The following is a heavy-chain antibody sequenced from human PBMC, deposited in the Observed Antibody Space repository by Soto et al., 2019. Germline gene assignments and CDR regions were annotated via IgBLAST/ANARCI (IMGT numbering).Heavy chain of an antibody. CDR2: INWNSVTF. V-gene: IGHV3-9*01. CDR1: GFTFDNYA. Sequence: PGGSLSLSCAASGFTFDNYAMHWVRQGPGKVLEWVSVINWNSVTFDYADSVKGRFTISRDNAKNSLYLQMDSLRPEDTAFYYCARDHDEDFGYDLDYFDFWGRGTLVTVSS. J-gene: IGHJ4*02. CDR3: ARDHDEDFGYDLDYFDF. D-gene: IGHD5-12*01.